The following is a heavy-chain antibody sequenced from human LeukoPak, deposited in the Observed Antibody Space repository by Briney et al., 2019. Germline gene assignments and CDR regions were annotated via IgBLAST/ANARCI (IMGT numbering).Heavy chain of an antibody. CDR2: ISYDGSNK. Sequence: GGSLRLSCAASGFTFSSYGMHWVRQAPGKGLEWVTVISYDGSNKYYADSVKGRFTISRDNSKNTLYLQMNSLRAEDTAVYYCAKARTVSAYYFDYWGQGTLVTVSS. D-gene: IGHD4-11*01. CDR3: AKARTVSAYYFDY. V-gene: IGHV3-30*18. CDR1: GFTFSSYG. J-gene: IGHJ4*02.